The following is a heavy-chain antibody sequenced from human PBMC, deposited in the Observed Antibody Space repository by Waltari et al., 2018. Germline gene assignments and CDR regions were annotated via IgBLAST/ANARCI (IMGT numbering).Heavy chain of an antibody. CDR2: IIPIFGTA. V-gene: IGHV1-69*06. CDR1: EGTFSSYA. Sequence: QVQLVQSGAEVKKPGSSVKASCKASEGTFSSYAISWLRQAPGQGLEWMGGIIPIFGTANYAQKFQGRVTMTRNTSISTAYMELSSLRAEDTAVYYCARGGRGIAARNLLSYWGQGTLVTVSS. CDR3: ARGGRGIAARNLLSY. J-gene: IGHJ4*02. D-gene: IGHD6-6*01.